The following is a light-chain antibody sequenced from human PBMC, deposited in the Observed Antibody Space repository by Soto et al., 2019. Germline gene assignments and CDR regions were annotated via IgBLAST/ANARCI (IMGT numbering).Light chain of an antibody. Sequence: EIVLTQSPGTLSLSPGERATLSCRASQSVSNSYLAWYQQKPGQAPRLLIYAATSRATGIPDRFSGSGSGKDFTLTISRLEPEDFAVYYCQQYGSSPLTFGGGTKVEIK. V-gene: IGKV3-20*01. CDR3: QQYGSSPLT. CDR2: AAT. J-gene: IGKJ4*01. CDR1: QSVSNSY.